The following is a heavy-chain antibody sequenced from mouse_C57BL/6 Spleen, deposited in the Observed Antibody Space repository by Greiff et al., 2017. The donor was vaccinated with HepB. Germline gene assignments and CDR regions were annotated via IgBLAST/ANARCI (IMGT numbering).Heavy chain of an antibody. CDR1: GYTFTSYW. CDR3: ARNWDFDY. V-gene: IGHV1-52*01. D-gene: IGHD4-1*01. J-gene: IGHJ2*01. Sequence: QVQLQQPGAELVRPGSSVKLSCKASGYTFTSYWMHWVKQRPIQGLEWIGNIDPSDSETHSNQKFKDKATLTVDKSSSTAYMQLSSLTSEDSAVYYCARNWDFDYWGQGTTLTVSS. CDR2: IDPSDSET.